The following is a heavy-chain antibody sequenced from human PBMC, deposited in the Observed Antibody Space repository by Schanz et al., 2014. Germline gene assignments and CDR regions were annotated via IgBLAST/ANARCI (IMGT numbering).Heavy chain of an antibody. V-gene: IGHV1-18*01. D-gene: IGHD2-8*02. Sequence: QVQLVQSGAEVKKPGASVKVSCKASGYTFTSYGISWVRQAPGQGLEWMGWISPYNGNTNYALKLQGRVTMTTDTSTGTAYMELRSLRSDDTAVYYCATMWGYCTATACQILEVLDVWGQGTMVTVSS. J-gene: IGHJ3*01. CDR1: GYTFTSYG. CDR3: ATMWGYCTATACQILEVLDV. CDR2: ISPYNGNT.